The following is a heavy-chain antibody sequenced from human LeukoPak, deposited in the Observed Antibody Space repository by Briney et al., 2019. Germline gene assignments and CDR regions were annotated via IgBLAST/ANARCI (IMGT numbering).Heavy chain of an antibody. CDR1: GFTFSSYS. Sequence: GGSLRLSCAASGFTFSSYSMNWVRQAPGKGLEWASSISSSSSYIYYADSVKGRFTISRDNAKRSLYLQMNSLRTEDTAVYYCARDLGAAGISDWGQGTLVTVSS. D-gene: IGHD6-13*01. CDR3: ARDLGAAGISD. V-gene: IGHV3-21*01. J-gene: IGHJ4*02. CDR2: ISSSSSYI.